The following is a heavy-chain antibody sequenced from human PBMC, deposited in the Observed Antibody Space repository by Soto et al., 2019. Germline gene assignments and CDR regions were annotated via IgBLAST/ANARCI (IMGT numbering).Heavy chain of an antibody. V-gene: IGHV2-5*02. D-gene: IGHD4-17*01. CDR3: AHSYGGADFDY. Sequence: QITLKESGPTLVKPTQTLTLTCTFSGFSLSTSGVGVGWIRQPPGKAPEWLALIYWDDDKRYSPSLKSRLTITNDTSKDQVVLTMTNMDPVDTATYYCAHSYGGADFDYWGQGTLVTVSS. J-gene: IGHJ4*02. CDR1: GFSLSTSGVG. CDR2: IYWDDDK.